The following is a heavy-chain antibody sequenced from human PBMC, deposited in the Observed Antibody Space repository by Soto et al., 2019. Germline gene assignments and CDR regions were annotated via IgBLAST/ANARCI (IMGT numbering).Heavy chain of an antibody. CDR3: ARVSESTGTAMVAKFDY. V-gene: IGHV4-31*03. CDR1: GGSISSGGYY. D-gene: IGHD5-18*01. CDR2: IYYSGST. J-gene: IGHJ4*02. Sequence: SETLSLTCTVSGGSISSGGYYWSWIRQHPGKGLEWIGYIYYSGSTYYNPSLKSRVTISVDTSKNQFSLKLSSVTAADTAVYYCARVSESTGTAMVAKFDYWGQGTLVTVSS.